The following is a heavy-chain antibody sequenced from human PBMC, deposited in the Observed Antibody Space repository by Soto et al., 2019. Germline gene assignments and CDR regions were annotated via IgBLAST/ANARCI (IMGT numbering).Heavy chain of an antibody. D-gene: IGHD6-6*01. CDR1: GFAFSDYT. V-gene: IGHV3-23*01. CDR3: AKDIRAARPFYFDY. J-gene: IGHJ4*02. Sequence: GGSLRLSCSASGFAFSDYTMGWVRQAPGKGLEWVSAISGSGGSTYYADSVKGRFTISRDNSKNTLYLQMNSLRAEDTAVYYCAKDIRAARPFYFDYWGQGTLVTV. CDR2: ISGSGGST.